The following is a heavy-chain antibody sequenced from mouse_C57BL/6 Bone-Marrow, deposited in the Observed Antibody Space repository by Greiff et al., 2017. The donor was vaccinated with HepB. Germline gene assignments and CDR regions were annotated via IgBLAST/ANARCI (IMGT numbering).Heavy chain of an antibody. Sequence: QVQLQQPGAELVKPGASVKLSCKASGYTFTSYWMHWVKQRPGRGLEWIGRIDPNSGGTKYNEKFKSKATLTVDKPSSPAYMQLSSLTSEDSAVYYCARRSNGSSYGYWYFDVWGTGTTVTVSS. CDR1: GYTFTSYW. J-gene: IGHJ1*03. V-gene: IGHV1-72*01. CDR2: IDPNSGGT. CDR3: ARRSNGSSYGYWYFDV. D-gene: IGHD1-1*01.